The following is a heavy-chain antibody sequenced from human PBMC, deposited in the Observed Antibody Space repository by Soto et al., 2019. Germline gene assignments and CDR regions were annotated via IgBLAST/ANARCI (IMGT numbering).Heavy chain of an antibody. CDR1: GGSISSDSYY. V-gene: IGHV4-39*01. D-gene: IGHD4-17*01. J-gene: IGHJ5*02. CDR2: IYYSGST. CDR3: ARRRFYGDYSNNWFDP. Sequence: SETLSLTCTVSGGSISSDSYYWDWIRQPPGKGLEWIGTIYYSGSTYYNPSLKSRVTISVDTSKNQFSPKLSSVTAADTAVYYCARRRFYGDYSNNWFDPWGQGTLVTVSS.